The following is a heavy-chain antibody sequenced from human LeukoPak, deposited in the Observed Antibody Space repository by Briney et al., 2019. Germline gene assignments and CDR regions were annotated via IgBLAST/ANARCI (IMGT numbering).Heavy chain of an antibody. J-gene: IGHJ4*02. CDR2: KSYDGSNK. D-gene: IGHD6-6*01. Sequence: GGSLRLSCAASRFTFSSYGMHWVRQAPGKGLEWVAVKSYDGSNKYYADSVKGRFTISRDNSKNTLYLQMNSLRAEDTAVYYCARDGGEQLVGPFDYWGQGTLVTVSS. CDR3: ARDGGEQLVGPFDY. CDR1: RFTFSSYG. V-gene: IGHV3-30*19.